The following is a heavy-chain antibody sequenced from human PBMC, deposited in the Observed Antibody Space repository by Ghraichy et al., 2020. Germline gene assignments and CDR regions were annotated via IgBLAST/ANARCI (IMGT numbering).Heavy chain of an antibody. V-gene: IGHV5-51*01. D-gene: IGHD6-13*01. CDR1: GYSFSYYW. CDR2: IYPGDSDT. Sequence: GESLNISCKASGYSFSYYWIGWVRQMPGKGLEWMGIIYPGDSDTRYSPSFQGQVTMSADESISTAYVQWSTLKASDTAIYYCARLDLAAAGSGFDSWGQGTLVTVSS. CDR3: ARLDLAAAGSGFDS. J-gene: IGHJ4*02.